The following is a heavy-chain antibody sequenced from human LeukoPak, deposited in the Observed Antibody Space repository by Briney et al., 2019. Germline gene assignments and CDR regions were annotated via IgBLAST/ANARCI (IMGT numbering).Heavy chain of an antibody. V-gene: IGHV3-30*07. CDR2: ISYDGSNK. CDR1: GFTFSSYA. J-gene: IGHJ4*02. D-gene: IGHD2-2*01. Sequence: EPGGSLRLSCAASGFTFSSYAMHWVRQAPGKGLEWVAVISYDGSNKYYADSVKGRFTISRDNSKNTLYLQMNSLRAEDTAVYYCAKDGFGLSPAAIRGGGYDYWGQGTLVTVSS. CDR3: AKDGFGLSPAAIRGGGYDY.